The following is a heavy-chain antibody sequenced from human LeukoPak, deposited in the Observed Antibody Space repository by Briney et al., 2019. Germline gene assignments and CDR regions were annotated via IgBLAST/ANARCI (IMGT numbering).Heavy chain of an antibody. CDR1: GFTFDDYT. CDR3: AKDVSRSHYYDSSGYPDY. J-gene: IGHJ4*02. CDR2: ISWDGGST. V-gene: IGHV3-43*01. Sequence: VGSLRLSCAASGFTFDDYTMHWVRQAPGKGLEWVSLISWDGGSTYYADSVKGRFTISRDNSKNSLYLQMNSLRTEDTALYYCAKDVSRSHYYDSSGYPDYWGQGTLVTVSS. D-gene: IGHD3-22*01.